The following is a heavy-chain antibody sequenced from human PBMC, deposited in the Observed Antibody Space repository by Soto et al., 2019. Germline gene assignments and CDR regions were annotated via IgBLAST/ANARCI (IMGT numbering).Heavy chain of an antibody. CDR2: INGDGSAT. CDR3: ARDSELGGPFDY. D-gene: IGHD3-16*01. V-gene: IGHV3-74*01. Sequence: GGSLRLSCTASGFTFSSYWMHWVRQAPGKGLMWVSRINGDGSATTYADSVKGRFTISRDNAKNTLYLQMNGLRAEDTAVYYCARDSELGGPFDYWGQGTLVTVSS. CDR1: GFTFSSYW. J-gene: IGHJ4*02.